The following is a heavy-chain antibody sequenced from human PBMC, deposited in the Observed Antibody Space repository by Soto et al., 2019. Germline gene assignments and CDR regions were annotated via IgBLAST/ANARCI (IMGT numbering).Heavy chain of an antibody. CDR2: ISGSGGST. CDR3: AKEKKGAAAGTFPCYGMDV. D-gene: IGHD6-13*01. J-gene: IGHJ6*02. V-gene: IGHV3-23*01. CDR1: GFTFSSYA. Sequence: GGSLRLSCAASGFTFSSYAMSWVRQAPGKGLEWVSAISGSGGSTYYADSVKGRFTISRDNSKNTLYLQMNSLRAEDTAVYYCAKEKKGAAAGTFPCYGMDVWGQGTTVTVSS.